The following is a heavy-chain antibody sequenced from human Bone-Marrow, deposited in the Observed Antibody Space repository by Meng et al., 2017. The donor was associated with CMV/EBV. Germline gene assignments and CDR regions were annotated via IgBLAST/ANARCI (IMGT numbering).Heavy chain of an antibody. CDR1: GGSVSSGSYY. J-gene: IGHJ4*02. Sequence: SETLSLTCTVSGGSVSSGSYYWSWIRQPPGKGLEWIGYIYYSGSTNYNPSLKSRVTISVDTSKNQFSLKLSSVTAADTAMYYCARVEMPGYSSGWFFDYWGQGTLVTVSS. CDR2: IYYSGST. D-gene: IGHD6-19*01. CDR3: ARVEMPGYSSGWFFDY. V-gene: IGHV4-61*01.